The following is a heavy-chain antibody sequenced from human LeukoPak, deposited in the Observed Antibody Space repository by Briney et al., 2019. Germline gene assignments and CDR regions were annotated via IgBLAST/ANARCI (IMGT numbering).Heavy chain of an antibody. CDR3: ARMSPLRTYYYYGMDV. CDR1: GFTFSSYG. J-gene: IGHJ6*02. Sequence: GGSLRLSCAASGFTFSSYGMHWVRQAPGKGLEWVAVIWYDGSNKYYADSVKGRFTISRDNSKNTLYLQMNSLRAEDTAVYYCARMSPLRTYYYYGMDVWGQGTTVTVSS. V-gene: IGHV3-33*01. CDR2: IWYDGSNK.